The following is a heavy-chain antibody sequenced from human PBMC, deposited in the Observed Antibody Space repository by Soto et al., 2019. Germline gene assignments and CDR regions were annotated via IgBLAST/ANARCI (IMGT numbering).Heavy chain of an antibody. V-gene: IGHV4-39*01. CDR1: DGSISSGSYY. CDR3: ARHFAVQYQRSPLSWFDP. D-gene: IGHD2-2*01. CDR2: IFNSGTM. J-gene: IGHJ5*02. Sequence: SETLSLTCSVSDGSISSGSYYWGWLRQPPGKGLEWIGSIFNSGTMYYNPSLKSRVTISVDTSKNQFSLKLNSVTAADTAVYYCARHFAVQYQRSPLSWFDPRGQGTLVTVSS.